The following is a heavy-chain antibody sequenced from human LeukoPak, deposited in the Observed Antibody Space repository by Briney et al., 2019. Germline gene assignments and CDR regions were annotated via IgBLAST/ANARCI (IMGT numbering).Heavy chain of an antibody. V-gene: IGHV1-69*05. Sequence: SVKVSCKASGGTFTSYAICWVRQAPGQGLEWMGGIIPIFGTANYAQKFQGRVTITTDESTSTAYMELSSLRSEDTAVYYCARDLGRRPGYWGQGTLVTVSS. J-gene: IGHJ4*02. CDR2: IIPIFGTA. D-gene: IGHD3-16*01. CDR3: ARDLGRRPGY. CDR1: GGTFTSYA.